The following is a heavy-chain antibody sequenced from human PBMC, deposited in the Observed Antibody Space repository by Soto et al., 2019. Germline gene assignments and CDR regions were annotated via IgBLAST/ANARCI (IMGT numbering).Heavy chain of an antibody. Sequence: QVQLQPWGARLLKPSETLSLTCAVYGGSFSGYYWSWIRQPPGKGLEWIGEINEGGFTNFNPSLKSRLNISVDTSKKKYTPKLTSVTAADTAVYFCARGPHYYESSGQSQSDYWGQGTLVTVSS. CDR3: ARGPHYYESSGQSQSDY. D-gene: IGHD3-22*01. CDR2: INEGGFT. CDR1: GGSFSGYY. J-gene: IGHJ4*02. V-gene: IGHV4-34*01.